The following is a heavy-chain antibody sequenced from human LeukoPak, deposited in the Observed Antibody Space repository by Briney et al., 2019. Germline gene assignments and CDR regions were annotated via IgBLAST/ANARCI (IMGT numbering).Heavy chain of an antibody. CDR3: ARVLAAAGELDAFDI. CDR2: IYYSGST. Sequence: SETMSLTCTVSGGSISSSSYYWGWIRQPPGKGLEWIGSIYYSGSTYYNPSLKSRVTISVDTSKNQFSLKLSSVTAADTAVYYCARVLAAAGELDAFDIWGQGTMVTVSS. J-gene: IGHJ3*02. CDR1: GGSISSSSYY. V-gene: IGHV4-39*01. D-gene: IGHD6-13*01.